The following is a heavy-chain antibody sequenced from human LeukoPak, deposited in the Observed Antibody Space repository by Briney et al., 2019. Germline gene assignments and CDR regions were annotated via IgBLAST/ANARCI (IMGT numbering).Heavy chain of an antibody. V-gene: IGHV3-7*01. CDR1: GFTFSSYW. Sequence: PGGSLRLSCAASGFTFSSYWMSWVRQAPGKGLEWVANIKQDGSEKYYVDSVKGRFIISRDNAKNSLYLQMNSLRAEDTAVYYCARVSRSFFHALDYWGQGTLVTVSS. J-gene: IGHJ4*02. D-gene: IGHD3-16*01. CDR3: ARVSRSFFHALDY. CDR2: IKQDGSEK.